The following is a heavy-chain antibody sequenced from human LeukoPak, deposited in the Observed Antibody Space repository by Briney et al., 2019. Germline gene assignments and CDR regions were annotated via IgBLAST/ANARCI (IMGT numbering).Heavy chain of an antibody. D-gene: IGHD3-10*01. CDR2: IHYSGST. CDR3: ARSLWFRGDFDY. CDR1: GGSISSYY. J-gene: IGHJ4*02. Sequence: PSETLSLTCTVSGGSISSYYWSWIRQPPGKGLVWIGYIHYSGSTSYSPSLKSRVTISVDTSKNQFSLNLTSVTAADSAVYYCARSLWFRGDFDYWGQGTLVTVSS. V-gene: IGHV4-59*01.